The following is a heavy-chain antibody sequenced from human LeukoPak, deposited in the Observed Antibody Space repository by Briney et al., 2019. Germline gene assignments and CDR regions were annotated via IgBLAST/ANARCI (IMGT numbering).Heavy chain of an antibody. Sequence: GGSLRLSCAASGFTFDDYAMHWVRQAPGKGLEWVSGISWNSGSIGYADSVKGRFTISRDNAKNSLYLQMNSLRAEDTAVYYCARVQSYYDSSGYFDAFDIWGQGTMVTVSS. CDR2: ISWNSGSI. CDR1: GFTFDDYA. D-gene: IGHD3-22*01. CDR3: ARVQSYYDSSGYFDAFDI. J-gene: IGHJ3*02. V-gene: IGHV3-9*01.